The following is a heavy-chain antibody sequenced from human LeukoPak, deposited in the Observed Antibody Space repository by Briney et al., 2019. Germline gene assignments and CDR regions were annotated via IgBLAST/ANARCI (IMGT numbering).Heavy chain of an antibody. CDR3: AREHGGNSGFDY. CDR1: GGSISSYY. CDR2: IYYSGST. Sequence: SETLSLTCTVSGGSISSYYWSWIRQPPGKGLEWIGYIYYSGSTNYNPSLKSRVTISVDTSKNQFSLKLSSMTAADTAVYYCAREHGGNSGFDYWGQGTLVTVSS. V-gene: IGHV4-59*01. D-gene: IGHD4-23*01. J-gene: IGHJ4*02.